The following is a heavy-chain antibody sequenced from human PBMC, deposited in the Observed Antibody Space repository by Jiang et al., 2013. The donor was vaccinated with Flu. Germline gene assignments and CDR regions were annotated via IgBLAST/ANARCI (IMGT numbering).Heavy chain of an antibody. Sequence: KKPGESLKISCKGSGYSFTSYWIGWVRQMPGKGLEWMGIIYPGDSDTRYSPSFQGQVTISADKSISTAYLQWSSLKASDTAMYYCARPYYYDSSGYSPFDIWGQGTMVTVSS. D-gene: IGHD3-22*01. J-gene: IGHJ3*02. CDR1: GYSFTSYW. CDR3: ARPYYYDSSGYSPFDI. CDR2: IYPGDSDT. V-gene: IGHV5-51*03.